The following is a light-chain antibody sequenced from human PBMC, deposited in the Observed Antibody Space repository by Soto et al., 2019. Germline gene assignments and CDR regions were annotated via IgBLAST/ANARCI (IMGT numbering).Light chain of an antibody. CDR1: SSDVGGYNY. J-gene: IGLJ3*02. Sequence: QSALTQPASVSGSPGQSITISCTGTSSDVGGYNYVSWYQQHPGKAPKLMIYEVSNRPSGVSNRFSGSKSGNTASLTISGLQAEDEADYCCSSYTSSSTPCVFGGGTKRTVL. V-gene: IGLV2-14*01. CDR2: EVS. CDR3: SSYTSSSTPCV.